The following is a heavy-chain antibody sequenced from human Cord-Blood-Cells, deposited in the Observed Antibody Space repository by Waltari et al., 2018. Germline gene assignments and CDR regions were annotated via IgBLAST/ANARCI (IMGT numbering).Heavy chain of an antibody. J-gene: IGHJ6*02. CDR2: IYYSGTT. CDR1: GGSISSSSYY. CDR3: ARPSHKVSSYYYYGMDV. Sequence: QLQLQESGPGLVKPSETLSLTCTVSGGSISSSSYYWGWIRQPPGKGLEWIGSIYYSGTTSYNPSLKSRVTISVDTSKNQFSLKLSSVTAADTAVYYCARPSHKVSSYYYYGMDVWGQGTTVTVSS. V-gene: IGHV4-39*01.